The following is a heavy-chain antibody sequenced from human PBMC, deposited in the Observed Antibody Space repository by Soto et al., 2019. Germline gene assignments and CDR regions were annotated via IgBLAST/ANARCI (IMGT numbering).Heavy chain of an antibody. CDR2: IIPIFGTA. J-gene: IGHJ4*02. Sequence: GASVKVSCKTSGGTFSTYSIVWVRQAPGEGLEWMGGIIPIFGTANYAQKFQDRVTITADKSTNTAFMELSSLKSEDTAMYYCASSSGNSYGVGTNSYFDYWGQGTLVTVSS. CDR3: ASSSGNSYGVGTNSYFDY. D-gene: IGHD5-18*01. CDR1: GGTFSTYS. V-gene: IGHV1-69*06.